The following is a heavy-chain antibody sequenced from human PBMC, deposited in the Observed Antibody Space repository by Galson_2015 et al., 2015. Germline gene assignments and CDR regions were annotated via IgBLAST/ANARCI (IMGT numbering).Heavy chain of an antibody. CDR3: ARDRTAVAGDFDY. Sequence: SVKVSCKASGYTFTSYAMHWVRQAPGQRLEWMGWINAGNGNTKYSQKFQGRVTITRDTSASTAYMELSSLRSEDTAVYYCARDRTAVAGDFDYWGQGTLVTVSS. CDR2: INAGNGNT. CDR1: GYTFTSYA. J-gene: IGHJ4*02. D-gene: IGHD6-19*01. V-gene: IGHV1-3*01.